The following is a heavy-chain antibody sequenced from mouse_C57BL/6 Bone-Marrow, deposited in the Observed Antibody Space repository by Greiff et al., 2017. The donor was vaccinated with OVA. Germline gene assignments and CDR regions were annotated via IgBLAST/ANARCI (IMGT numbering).Heavy chain of an antibody. J-gene: IGHJ3*01. V-gene: IGHV1-54*01. Sequence: VQLQQSGAELVRPGTSVKVSCKASGYAFTNYLIEWVKQRPGQGLEWIGVINPGSGGTNYNEKFKGKATLTADKSSSTAYMQLSSLTSEDSAVYFCARMSGLFAYWGQGTLVTVSA. CDR1: GYAFTNYL. CDR2: INPGSGGT. CDR3: ARMSGLFAY.